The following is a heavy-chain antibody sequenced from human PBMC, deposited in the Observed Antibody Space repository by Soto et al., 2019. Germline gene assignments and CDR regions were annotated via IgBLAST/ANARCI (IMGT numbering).Heavy chain of an antibody. CDR3: AGLQTDYCTNGVCPGGFGP. J-gene: IGHJ5*02. D-gene: IGHD2-8*01. CDR2: ISAYNGNT. Sequence: ASVKVSCKASGYTFTSYGISWVRQAPGQGLEWMGWISAYNGNTNYAQKLQGRVTMTTDTSTSTAYMELRSLRSDDTAVYYCAGLQTDYCTNGVCPGGFGPWGQGTLVTVSS. CDR1: GYTFTSYG. V-gene: IGHV1-18*04.